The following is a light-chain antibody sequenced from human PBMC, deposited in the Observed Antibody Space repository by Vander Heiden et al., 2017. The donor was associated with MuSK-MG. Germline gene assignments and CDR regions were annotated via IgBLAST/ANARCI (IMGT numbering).Light chain of an antibody. CDR1: QSIRSDS. CDR3: QQYLDSRT. V-gene: IGKV3-20*01. CDR2: GIS. J-gene: IGKJ1*01. Sequence: EIGLTQSPGTLSLSPGERATLSCRASQSIRSDSLAWYQQKPGQSPRLLIYGISIRATGIPDRFSGSGSGTDFTLTISRLEPEDFAVYYGQQYLDSRTFGQGTKVEIK.